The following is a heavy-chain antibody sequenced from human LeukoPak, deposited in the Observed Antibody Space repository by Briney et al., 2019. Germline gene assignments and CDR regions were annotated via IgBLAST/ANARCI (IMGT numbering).Heavy chain of an antibody. CDR3: AKDLSGLGYFDY. V-gene: IGHV3-30*18. D-gene: IGHD6-19*01. Sequence: PGGPLRLSCAASGFTFSSYGMHWVRQAPGKGLEWVAVISYDGSNIYYAGSVKGRFTISRDNSKNTLYLQMNSLRAEDTAVYYCAKDLSGLGYFDYWGQGTLVTVSS. J-gene: IGHJ4*02. CDR2: ISYDGSNI. CDR1: GFTFSSYG.